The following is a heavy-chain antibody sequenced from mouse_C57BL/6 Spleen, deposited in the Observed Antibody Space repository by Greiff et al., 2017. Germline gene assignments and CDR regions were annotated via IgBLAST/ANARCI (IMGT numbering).Heavy chain of an antibody. V-gene: IGHV14-2*01. D-gene: IGHD2-4*01. CDR2: IDPEDGET. Sequence: EVQLVESGAELVKPRASVKLSCTASGFNIKDYYMHWVKQRTEQGLEWIGRIDPEDGETKYAPKFQGKATIPADTSSNTAYLPLSSLTSEDTAVYYFARGDYDYDGWFAYWGQGTLVTVSA. CDR3: ARGDYDYDGWFAY. CDR1: GFNIKDYY. J-gene: IGHJ3*01.